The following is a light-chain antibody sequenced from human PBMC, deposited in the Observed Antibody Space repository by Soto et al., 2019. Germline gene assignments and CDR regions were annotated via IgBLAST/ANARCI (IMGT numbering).Light chain of an antibody. Sequence: QSVLTQPPPVSGAPGQRVRISCNGSRSNFGAGFDVHWYQQLLGTAPKLLIYANSNRPSGVPDRFSGSRSGTAASLAITGLQAEDEADYYCQSYDTSLSARVFGGGTKLTVL. CDR2: ANS. J-gene: IGLJ3*02. V-gene: IGLV1-40*01. CDR1: RSNFGAGFD. CDR3: QSYDTSLSARV.